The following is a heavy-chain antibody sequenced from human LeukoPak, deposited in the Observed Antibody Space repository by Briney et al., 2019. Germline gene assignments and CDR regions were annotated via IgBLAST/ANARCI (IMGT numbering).Heavy chain of an antibody. Sequence: PSETLSLTCTVSGGSISSGGYYWSWIRQHPGKGLEWIGYIYYSGSTYYNPSLKSRVTISVDTSKNQFSLKLSSVTAADTAAYYCAADSSSWLDYWGQGTLVTVSS. CDR1: GGSISSGGYY. CDR3: AADSSSWLDY. V-gene: IGHV4-31*03. J-gene: IGHJ4*02. CDR2: IYYSGST. D-gene: IGHD6-13*01.